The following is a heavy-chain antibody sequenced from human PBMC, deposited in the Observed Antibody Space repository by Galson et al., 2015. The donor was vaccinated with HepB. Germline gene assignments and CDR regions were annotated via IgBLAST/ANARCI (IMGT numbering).Heavy chain of an antibody. CDR3: ARCPFTEYFCAGPYVDC. Sequence: SLRLSCAASGFTFSSYSMNWVRQAPGEGLEWVLSISSSSSYIYYADSVKGRFTISRDNAKNSLYLQMNSLRAEDTAVYYCARCPFTEYFCAGPYVDCCGHGTLVTASS. CDR2: ISSSSSYI. CDR1: GFTFSSYS. V-gene: IGHV3-21*01. J-gene: IGHJ4*01. D-gene: IGHD3-10*01.